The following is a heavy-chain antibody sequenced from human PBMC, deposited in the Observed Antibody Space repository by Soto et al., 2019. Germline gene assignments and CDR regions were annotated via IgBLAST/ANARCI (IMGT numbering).Heavy chain of an antibody. J-gene: IGHJ5*02. CDR1: GGSISSSSYY. CDR2: IYYSGST. CDR3: AGSLGYCISTSCSVWFDP. Sequence: PSETLSLTCTVSGGSISSSSYYWGWIRQPPGKGLEWIGSIYYSGSTYYNPSLKSRVTISVDTSKNQFSLKLSSVTAADTAVYYCAGSLGYCISTSCSVWFDPWGHRTLVTVSS. V-gene: IGHV4-39*07. D-gene: IGHD2-2*01.